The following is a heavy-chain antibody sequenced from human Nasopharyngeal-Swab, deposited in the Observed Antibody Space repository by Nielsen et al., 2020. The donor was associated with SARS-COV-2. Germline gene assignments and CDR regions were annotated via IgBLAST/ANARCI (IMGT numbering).Heavy chain of an antibody. V-gene: IGHV3-11*01. CDR3: ARDPDTSLKVDV. Sequence: GESLKISCAASGFTFSDHQMSWIRQDSGKRLEWVAFISATGRPLYYADSVKGRFTISSDNAKDSLYLQMNSLRAEGTAVYYCARDPDTSLKVDVWGQGTLVTVSS. J-gene: IGHJ4*02. CDR1: GFTFSDHQ. CDR2: ISATGRPL. D-gene: IGHD5-18*01.